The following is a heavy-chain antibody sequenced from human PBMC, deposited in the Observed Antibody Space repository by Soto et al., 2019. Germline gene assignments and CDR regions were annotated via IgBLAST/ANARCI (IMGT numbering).Heavy chain of an antibody. J-gene: IGHJ5*02. CDR2: IYWADDK. CDR1: GFSLSTSGVG. V-gene: IGHV2-5*02. D-gene: IGHD2-15*01. Sequence: QITLKGSGPTLVKPTQTLTLTCTFSGFSLSTSGVGVGWISQPPGKALEWLELIYWADDKRYSPSLKRRLSISKDTSKNQVVLTMSDMDPVDTDTYCCGHGGLSYGVNGVVVEWFDPWGQGAVVTVSS. CDR3: GHGGLSYGVNGVVVEWFDP.